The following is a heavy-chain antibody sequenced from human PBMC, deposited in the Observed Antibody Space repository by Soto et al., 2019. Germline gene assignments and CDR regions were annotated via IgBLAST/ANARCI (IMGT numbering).Heavy chain of an antibody. Sequence: SETLSLTCTVSGFSISSYYWSWIRQPPGKGLEWIGYINHSGSTNYNPSLKSRVTMSVDTSKNQFSLKLSSVTAADTAVYYCARTSRFDCWGQGTLVTVS. CDR2: INHSGST. D-gene: IGHD1-1*01. V-gene: IGHV4-59*04. CDR1: GFSISSYY. CDR3: ARTSRFDC. J-gene: IGHJ4*02.